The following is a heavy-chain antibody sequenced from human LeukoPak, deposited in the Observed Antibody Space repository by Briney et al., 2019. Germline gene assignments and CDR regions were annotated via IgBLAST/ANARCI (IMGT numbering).Heavy chain of an antibody. D-gene: IGHD1-26*01. CDR3: ARDKGGELLNY. CDR2: IYSGGST. CDR1: GFTVSSNY. V-gene: IGHV3-53*01. Sequence: PGGSLGLSCAASGFTVSSNYMSWVRQAPGKGLEWVSVIYSGGSTYYADSVKGRFTISRDNSKNTLYLQMNSLRAEDTAVYYCARDKGGELLNYWGQGTLVTVSS. J-gene: IGHJ4*02.